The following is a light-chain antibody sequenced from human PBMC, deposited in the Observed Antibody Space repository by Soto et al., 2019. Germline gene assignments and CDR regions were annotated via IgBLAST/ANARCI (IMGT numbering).Light chain of an antibody. J-gene: IGLJ2*01. CDR1: TGAVTSGYY. V-gene: IGLV7-43*01. Sequence: QAVVTQEPSLTVSPGGTVTLTCASSTGAVTSGYYPNWFQQKPGQAPRALIYSTSNEHSWTPARFSGSLLGGKAALTLSGVQPEDEAEYYCLLYYGGAQGVVFGGGTKVTVL. CDR2: STS. CDR3: LLYYGGAQGVV.